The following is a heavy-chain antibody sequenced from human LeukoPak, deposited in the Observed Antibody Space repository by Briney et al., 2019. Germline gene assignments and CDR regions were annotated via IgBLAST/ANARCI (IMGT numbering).Heavy chain of an antibody. J-gene: IGHJ3*02. CDR1: GFTFSSYA. CDR3: AKDRGYSYGYRDDASDI. CDR2: ISGSGGST. D-gene: IGHD5-18*01. Sequence: GGSLRLSCAASGFTFSSYAMSWVRQAPGKGLEWVSAISGSGGSTYYADSVKGRFTISRDNSKNTLYLQMNSLRAEDTAVYYCAKDRGYSYGYRDDASDIWGQGTMVTVSS. V-gene: IGHV3-23*01.